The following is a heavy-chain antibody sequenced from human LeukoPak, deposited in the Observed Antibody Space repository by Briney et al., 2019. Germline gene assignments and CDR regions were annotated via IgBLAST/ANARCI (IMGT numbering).Heavy chain of an antibody. CDR3: AREARRLGMVRGVIGAFDI. V-gene: IGHV3-30-3*01. CDR1: GFTFSSYA. CDR2: ISYDGSNK. D-gene: IGHD3-10*01. J-gene: IGHJ3*02. Sequence: GRSLRLSCAASGFTFSSYAMHWVRQAPGKGLEWVAVISYDGSNKYYADSVKGRFTISRDSSKSTLYLQMNSLRAEDTAVYYCAREARRLGMVRGVIGAFDIWGQGTMVTVSS.